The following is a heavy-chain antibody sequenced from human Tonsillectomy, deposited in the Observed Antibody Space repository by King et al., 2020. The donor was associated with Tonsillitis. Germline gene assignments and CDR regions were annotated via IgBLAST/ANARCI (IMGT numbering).Heavy chain of an antibody. V-gene: IGHV3-30*02. J-gene: IGHJ6*02. CDR2: IRYDGSNK. D-gene: IGHD6-19*01. CDR3: AKENTVRRYGSSVKYYYYGMDV. Sequence: VQLVESGGGVVQPGGSLRLSCAASGFTFSSYGMHWVRQAPGKGLEWVAFIRYDGSNKYYADSVKGRFTISRDNSKNALYLQMNSLRAEDTAVYYCAKENTVRRYGSSVKYYYYGMDVWGQGTTVTVSS. CDR1: GFTFSSYG.